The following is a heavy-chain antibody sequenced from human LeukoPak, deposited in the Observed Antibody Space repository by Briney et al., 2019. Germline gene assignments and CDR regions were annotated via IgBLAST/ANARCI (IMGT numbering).Heavy chain of an antibody. J-gene: IGHJ5*02. V-gene: IGHV1-18*01. CDR2: ISAYNGNT. D-gene: IGHD2-2*01. CDR3: AKDRPSGVVGPAAKSAPSDP. CDR1: GYTFTSYG. Sequence: ASVKVSCKASGYTFTSYGISWVRQAPGQGLEWMGWISAYNGNTNYAQKLQGRVTMTTDTSTSTAYLELRSLRSDDTAVYYCAKDRPSGVVGPAAKSAPSDPWGQGTRVTVSS.